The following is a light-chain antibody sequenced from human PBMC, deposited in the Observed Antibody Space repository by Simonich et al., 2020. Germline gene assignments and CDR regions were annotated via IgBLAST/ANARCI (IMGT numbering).Light chain of an antibody. CDR2: DAS. V-gene: IGKV3D-20*01. Sequence: DIVLTQSPATLSLSPGVRATFSYVASQIVNTSYLAWYQQKPGLAPRLLIYDASSSATGIPDRFSGSVSGTDCTLNISRLEPEDFALYYCQKYGSSPTSYTFGQKTKLEIK. CDR3: QKYGSSPTSYT. J-gene: IGKJ2*01. CDR1: QIVNTSY.